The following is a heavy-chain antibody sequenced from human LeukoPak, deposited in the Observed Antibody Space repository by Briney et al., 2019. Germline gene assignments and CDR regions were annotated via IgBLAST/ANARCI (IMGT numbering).Heavy chain of an antibody. CDR1: GFTFSSYS. Sequence: GGSLRLSCAASGFTFSSYSMNWVRQAPGRGLEWVSSISSSSSYIYYADSVKGRFTISRDNAKNSLYLQMNSLRAEDTAVYYCARNLHYYDISDYPYYFDYWGQGTLVTVSS. D-gene: IGHD3-22*01. V-gene: IGHV3-21*01. CDR3: ARNLHYYDISDYPYYFDY. CDR2: ISSSSSYI. J-gene: IGHJ4*02.